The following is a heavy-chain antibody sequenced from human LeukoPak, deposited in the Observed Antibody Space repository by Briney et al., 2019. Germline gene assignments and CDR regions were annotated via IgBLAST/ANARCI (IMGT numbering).Heavy chain of an antibody. J-gene: IGHJ6*04. Sequence: QPGESLRLSCSASRFTFSSYAMHWVRQAPGKGLEYVSAISSNGGSTYYADSVKGRFTISRDNSKNTLYLQMSSLRAEDTAVYYCVKWEFDPWQRGGMDVWGKGTTVTVSS. CDR1: RFTFSSYA. CDR2: ISSNGGST. CDR3: VKWEFDPWQRGGMDV. V-gene: IGHV3-64D*06. D-gene: IGHD3-10*01.